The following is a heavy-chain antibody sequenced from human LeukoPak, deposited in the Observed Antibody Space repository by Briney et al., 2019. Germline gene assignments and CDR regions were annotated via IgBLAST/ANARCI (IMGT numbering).Heavy chain of an antibody. Sequence: ASVKVSCKVSGYTLTELSMHWVRQAPGKGLEWMGGFDPEDGETIYAQKFQGRVTMTEDTSTDTAYMELSSLRSEDTAVYYCATFQPLGYSHGRFDYWGQGTLDTVSS. V-gene: IGHV1-24*01. CDR1: GYTLTELS. CDR3: ATFQPLGYSHGRFDY. D-gene: IGHD5-18*01. CDR2: FDPEDGET. J-gene: IGHJ4*02.